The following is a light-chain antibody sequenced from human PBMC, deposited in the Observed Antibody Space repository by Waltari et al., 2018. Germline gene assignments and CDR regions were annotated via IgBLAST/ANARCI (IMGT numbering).Light chain of an antibody. CDR3: TSYTTSVTWV. V-gene: IGLV2-14*01. Sequence: QSALTQPASVSGSPGQSITISCTGTSSDIGGHNYVSYQQRPGKAPKLVIFEVTTRPSGVSNRFSGSKSGNTASLTISGLQAEDEADYYCTSYTTSVTWVFGGGTKVTVL. J-gene: IGLJ3*02. CDR1: SSDIGGHNY. CDR2: EVT.